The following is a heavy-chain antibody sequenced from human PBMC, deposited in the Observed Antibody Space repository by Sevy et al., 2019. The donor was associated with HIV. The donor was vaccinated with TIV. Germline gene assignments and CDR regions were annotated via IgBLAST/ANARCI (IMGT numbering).Heavy chain of an antibody. CDR3: ARGSSHYYYGMDV. J-gene: IGHJ6*02. D-gene: IGHD6-13*01. CDR1: GFTFSSYS. V-gene: IGHV3-21*01. Sequence: GGSLRLSCAASGFTFSSYSMNWVRQAPGKGLEWVSSISSSSSYIYYADSVKGRFTISRDNAKNSPYLQMNSLRAEDTAVYYCARGSSHYYYGMDVWGQGTTVTVSS. CDR2: ISSSSSYI.